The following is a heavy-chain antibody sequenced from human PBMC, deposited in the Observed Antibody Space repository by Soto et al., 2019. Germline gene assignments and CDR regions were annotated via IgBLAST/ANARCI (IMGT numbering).Heavy chain of an antibody. J-gene: IGHJ4*02. CDR2: IYPGDSDT. CDR3: ARACPAYSSGGCAFDY. Sequence: GESLKISCKGSGYSFTSYWIGWVRQMPGKGLEWMGIIYPGDSDTRYSPSFQGQVTISADKSISTAYLQWSSLKASDTAMYYCARACPAYSSGGCAFDYWGQGTLVTVSS. CDR1: GYSFTSYW. D-gene: IGHD6-19*01. V-gene: IGHV5-51*01.